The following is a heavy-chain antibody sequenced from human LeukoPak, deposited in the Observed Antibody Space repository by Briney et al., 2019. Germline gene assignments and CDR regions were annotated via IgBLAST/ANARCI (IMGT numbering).Heavy chain of an antibody. Sequence: SVKVSCKASGGTISSYAISWVRQAPGQGLEWMGGIIPIFGTANYAQKFQGRVTITADESTSTAYMELSSLRSEDTAVYYCARGESSGSYWAGQTPRYYFDYWGQGTLVTVSS. CDR2: IIPIFGTA. V-gene: IGHV1-69*13. J-gene: IGHJ4*02. CDR3: ARGESSGSYWAGQTPRYYFDY. D-gene: IGHD1-26*01. CDR1: GGTISSYA.